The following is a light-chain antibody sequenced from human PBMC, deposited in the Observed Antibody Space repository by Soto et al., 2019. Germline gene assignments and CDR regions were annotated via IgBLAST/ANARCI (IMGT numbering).Light chain of an antibody. CDR2: GAS. CDR1: QSVSSN. CDR3: QQYYNWPPRIT. J-gene: IGKJ5*01. Sequence: EIVMTQSPATLSVSPGERATLSCRASQSVSSNLAWYQQKPGQAPRLLIYGASTRATGLPARFSGSGSGTEFTLTISSLQSEDFAVYYCQQYYNWPPRITFGQGTRLENK. V-gene: IGKV3-15*01.